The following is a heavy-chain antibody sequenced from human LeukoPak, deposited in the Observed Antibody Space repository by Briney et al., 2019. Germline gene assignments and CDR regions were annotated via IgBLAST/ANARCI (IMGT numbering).Heavy chain of an antibody. Sequence: GGSLRLSCTTSGFAFDDFAMSWVRQPAGKGLEWVGFIRRRAYGGSAEYAASVKGRFIISRDDSKGIAYLQMNSLKTEDTAVYYCSRNGLVDFDYWGQGSRVIVSP. V-gene: IGHV3-49*04. J-gene: IGHJ4*02. CDR3: SRNGLVDFDY. CDR1: GFAFDDFA. CDR2: IRRRAYGGSA.